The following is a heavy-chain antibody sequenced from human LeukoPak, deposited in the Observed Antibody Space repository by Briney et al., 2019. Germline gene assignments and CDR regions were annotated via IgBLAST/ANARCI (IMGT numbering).Heavy chain of an antibody. J-gene: IGHJ4*02. CDR3: ASPSRFGSGTYPPDY. V-gene: IGHV3-30-3*01. CDR2: ISYDGSNE. CDR1: GLSFRNYD. Sequence: GRSLRLSCAASGLSFRNYDIHWVRQGPGKGLECVAVISYDGSNEYYEDSVKGRFTISRDNSKNTLYLQMNSLRVEDTAIYYCASPSRFGSGTYPPDYWGQGALVTVSS. D-gene: IGHD3-10*01.